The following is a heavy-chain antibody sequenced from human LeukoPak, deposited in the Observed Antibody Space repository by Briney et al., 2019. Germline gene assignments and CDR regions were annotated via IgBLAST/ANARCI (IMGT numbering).Heavy chain of an antibody. D-gene: IGHD1-26*01. J-gene: IGHJ4*02. CDR2: IYHSGIT. V-gene: IGHV4-38-2*02. Sequence: PSETLSLTCTVSGYSIRSGFYWGWIRQPPGKGLEWIGNIYHSGITYYTPSLKSRVTISVDTSKNQFYLKLSSVTAADTAVYYCVRAQIVGATSGLGYWGQGTLVTVSS. CDR1: GYSIRSGFY. CDR3: VRAQIVGATSGLGY.